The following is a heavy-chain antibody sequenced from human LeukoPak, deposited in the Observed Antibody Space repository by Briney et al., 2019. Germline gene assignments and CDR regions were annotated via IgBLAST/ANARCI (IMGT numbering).Heavy chain of an antibody. CDR2: ISGSGGST. D-gene: IGHD3-3*01. J-gene: IGHJ4*02. Sequence: GGSLRLSCAASGFTFSSYAMSWVRQAPGKGLEWVSAISGSGGSTYYADSLKGRFTISRDNAKNSLYLQMNSLRAEDTAVYYCARDFWSQIDYWGQGTLVTVSS. V-gene: IGHV3-23*01. CDR1: GFTFSSYA. CDR3: ARDFWSQIDY.